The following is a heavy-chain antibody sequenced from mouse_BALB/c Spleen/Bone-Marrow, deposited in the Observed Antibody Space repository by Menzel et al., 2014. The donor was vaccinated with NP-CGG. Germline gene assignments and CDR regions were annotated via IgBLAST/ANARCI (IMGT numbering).Heavy chain of an antibody. Sequence: QVQLQQSGAELVRPGTSVKVSCKASGYAFTNYLLEWVKQRPGQGLEWIGVINPGSGGTNYNEKFRGKATLTADKSSSTAYMQLSSLTSDDSAVYFCARCLTGTSALDFWGQGTSVTGSS. J-gene: IGHJ4*01. CDR2: INPGSGGT. CDR3: ARCLTGTSALDF. V-gene: IGHV1-54*01. CDR1: GYAFTNYL. D-gene: IGHD4-1*01.